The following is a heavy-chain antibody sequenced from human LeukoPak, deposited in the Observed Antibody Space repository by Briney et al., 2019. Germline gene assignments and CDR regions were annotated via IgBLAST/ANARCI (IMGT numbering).Heavy chain of an antibody. CDR2: ISSSSSYI. CDR3: ARGSYYGSGSYFS. Sequence: PGGSLRLSCTTSGFTFGDYTMNWVRQAPGKGLEWVSSISSSSSYIYYADSVKGRFTISRDNAKNSLYLQMNSLRAEDTAVYYCARGSYYGSGSYFSWGQGTLVTVSS. J-gene: IGHJ5*02. V-gene: IGHV3-21*01. D-gene: IGHD3-10*01. CDR1: GFTFGDYT.